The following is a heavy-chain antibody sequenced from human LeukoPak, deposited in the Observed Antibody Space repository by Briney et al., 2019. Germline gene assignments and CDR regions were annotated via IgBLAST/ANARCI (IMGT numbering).Heavy chain of an antibody. J-gene: IGHJ4*02. D-gene: IGHD2-8*01. CDR3: AKTKGADY. CDR2: ISYDGSNK. CDR1: GFTFSSYG. Sequence: GRSLRLSCAASGFTFSSYGMHWVRQAPGKGLEWVAVISYDGSNKYYAGSVKGRFTISRDNSKNTLYLQMNSLRAEDTAVYYCAKTKGADYWGQGTLVTVSS. V-gene: IGHV3-30*18.